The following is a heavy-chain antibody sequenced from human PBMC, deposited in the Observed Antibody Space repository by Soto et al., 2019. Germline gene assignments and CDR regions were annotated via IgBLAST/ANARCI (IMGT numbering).Heavy chain of an antibody. D-gene: IGHD1-7*01. CDR3: ARGGPHICGGSWNYYFDY. Sequence: QVQLVQSGAEVKEPGASVKISCKTSGYTFANYGVTWVRQAPGQGLEWVGCNTDYAQKFQGTVTMTRDTSTSTAYLDLRSLKSDDTAVYYCARGGPHICGGSWNYYFDYWGQGTLVTVSS. V-gene: IGHV1-18*01. J-gene: IGHJ4*02. CDR1: GYTFANYG. CDR2: NT.